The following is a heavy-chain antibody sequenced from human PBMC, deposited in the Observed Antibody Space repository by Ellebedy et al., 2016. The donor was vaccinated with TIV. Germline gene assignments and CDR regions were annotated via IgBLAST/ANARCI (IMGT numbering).Heavy chain of an antibody. CDR3: ARGLARDY. J-gene: IGHJ4*02. CDR1: GGSFSNYY. V-gene: IGHV4-34*01. Sequence: MPSETLSLTCAVYGGSFSNYYWNWIRHPPGKGLEWIGEINHSGSTNYNPSLKSRVTISVDTSKNQFSLNLSSVTAADTAVYYCARGLARDYWGQGTLVTVSS. CDR2: INHSGST.